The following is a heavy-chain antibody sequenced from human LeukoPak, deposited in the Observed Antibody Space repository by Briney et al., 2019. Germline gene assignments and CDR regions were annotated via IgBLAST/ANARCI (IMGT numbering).Heavy chain of an antibody. D-gene: IGHD6-13*01. V-gene: IGHV4-59*01. Sequence: SETLSLTCAVYGGSFSGYYWSWIRQPPGKGLEWIGYIYYSGSTNYNPSLKSRVTVSVDTSKNQFSLKLSSVTAADTAVYYCARENYSSSWFFFDYWGQGTLVTVSS. CDR1: GGSFSGYY. CDR3: ARENYSSSWFFFDY. CDR2: IYYSGST. J-gene: IGHJ4*02.